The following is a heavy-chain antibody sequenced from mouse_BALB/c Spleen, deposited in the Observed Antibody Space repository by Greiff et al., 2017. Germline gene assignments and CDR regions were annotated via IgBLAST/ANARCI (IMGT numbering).Heavy chain of an antibody. V-gene: IGHV5-17*02. CDR2: ISSGSSTI. CDR3: ARWGYALDY. Sequence: EVKLVESGGGLVQPGGSRKLSCAASGFTFSSFGMHWVRQAPEKGLEWVAYISSGSSTIYYADTVKGRFTISRDNPKNTLFLQMTSLRSEDTAMYYCARWGYALDYWGQGTTLTVSS. D-gene: IGHD2-14*01. J-gene: IGHJ2*01. CDR1: GFTFSSFG.